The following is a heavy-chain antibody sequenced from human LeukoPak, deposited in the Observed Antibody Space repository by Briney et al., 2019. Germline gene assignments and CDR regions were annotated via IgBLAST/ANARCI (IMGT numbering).Heavy chain of an antibody. J-gene: IGHJ4*02. CDR1: GGSISSYY. V-gene: IGHV4-59*01. CDR3: ARLGDYGDYRIDY. D-gene: IGHD4-17*01. Sequence: PSETLSLTCTVSGGSISSYYWSWIRQPPGKGLEWIGYIYYSGSTNYNPSLKSRVTISVDTSKNQFSLKLSSVTAADTAVYYCARLGDYGDYRIDYWGQGTLVTVSS. CDR2: IYYSGST.